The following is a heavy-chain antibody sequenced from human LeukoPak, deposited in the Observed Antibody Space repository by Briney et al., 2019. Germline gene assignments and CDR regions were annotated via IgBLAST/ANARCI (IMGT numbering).Heavy chain of an antibody. CDR1: GGSTSSYY. D-gene: IGHD3-22*01. CDR2: IYTSGST. V-gene: IGHV4-4*09. J-gene: IGHJ3*02. CDR3: ARHVEYYYDSSGYYVDAFDI. Sequence: SETLSLTCTVSGGSTSSYYWSWIRQPPGKGLEWIGYIYTSGSTNYNPSLKSRVTISVDTSKNQFSLKLSSVTAADTAVYYCARHVEYYYDSSGYYVDAFDIWGQGTMVTVSS.